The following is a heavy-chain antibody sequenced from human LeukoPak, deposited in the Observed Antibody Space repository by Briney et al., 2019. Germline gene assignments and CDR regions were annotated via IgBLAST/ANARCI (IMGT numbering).Heavy chain of an antibody. CDR2: IIPIFGTA. V-gene: IGHV1-69*05. CDR1: GGTFSSYA. CDR3: ARDSGATYDYGGNAERNWYFDL. D-gene: IGHD4-23*01. Sequence: SVKVSCKASGGTFSSYAISWVRQAPGQGLEWMGGIIPIFGTANYAQKFQGRVTITTDESTSTAYMELSSLRSEDTAVYYCARDSGATYDYGGNAERNWYFDLWGRGTLVTVSS. J-gene: IGHJ2*01.